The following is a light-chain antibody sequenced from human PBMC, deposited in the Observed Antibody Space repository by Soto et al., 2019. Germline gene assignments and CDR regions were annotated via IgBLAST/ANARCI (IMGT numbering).Light chain of an antibody. CDR1: SSNNGAGYD. V-gene: IGLV1-40*01. Sequence: QSVLTQPPSVSGAPGQRVTISCTGNSSNNGAGYDVHWYQQLPGTAPKLLIYGNSNRPSGVPDRFSGSKSGTSASLAITGLQAEDEADYYCQSYDSSLSGYVFGTGTKLTVL. CDR2: GNS. CDR3: QSYDSSLSGYV. J-gene: IGLJ1*01.